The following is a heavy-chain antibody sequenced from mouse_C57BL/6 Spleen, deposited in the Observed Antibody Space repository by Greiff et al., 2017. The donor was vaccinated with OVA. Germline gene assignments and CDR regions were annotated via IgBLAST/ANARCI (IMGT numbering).Heavy chain of an antibody. CDR1: GFSLTSYG. D-gene: IGHD1-1*01. Sequence: VQLVESGPGLVAPSQSLSITCTVSGFSLTSYGVDWVRQSPGKGLEWRGVIWGVGSTNYNSALKSRLSISKDNSKSQVFLKMNSLQTDDTAMYYCARRGSSYGSYYAMDYWGQGTSVTVSS. J-gene: IGHJ4*01. V-gene: IGHV2-6*01. CDR2: IWGVGST. CDR3: ARRGSSYGSYYAMDY.